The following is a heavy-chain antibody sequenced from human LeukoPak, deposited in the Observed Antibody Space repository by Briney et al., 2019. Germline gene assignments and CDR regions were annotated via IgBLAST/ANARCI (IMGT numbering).Heavy chain of an antibody. Sequence: ASVKVSCKTSGYIFTNYGMHWVRQAPGQRLEWMAGINTGNGNARYSQTFQGRVTISRDTSATTAYMELSSLRSEDTAIYYCARVPLYDSNDYYYPHWGQGTLVTVSS. CDR1: GYIFTNYG. D-gene: IGHD3-22*01. V-gene: IGHV1-3*04. J-gene: IGHJ1*01. CDR3: ARVPLYDSNDYYYPH. CDR2: INTGNGNA.